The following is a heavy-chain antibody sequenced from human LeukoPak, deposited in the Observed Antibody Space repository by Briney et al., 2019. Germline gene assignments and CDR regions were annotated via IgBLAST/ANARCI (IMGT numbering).Heavy chain of an antibody. CDR2: ISGSGGST. CDR3: AKDLYSSGPYEFDY. J-gene: IGHJ4*02. D-gene: IGHD6-19*01. Sequence: PGGSLRLSCAASGFTFSSYAMSLVRQAPGKGLEWVSAISGSGGSTYYADSVKGRFTNSRDNSKTTLYLQMNSLRAEDTAVYYCAKDLYSSGPYEFDYWGQGTLVTVSS. CDR1: GFTFSSYA. V-gene: IGHV3-23*01.